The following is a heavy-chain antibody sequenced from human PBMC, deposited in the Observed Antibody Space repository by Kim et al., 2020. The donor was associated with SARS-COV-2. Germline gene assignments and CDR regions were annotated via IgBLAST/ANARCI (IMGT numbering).Heavy chain of an antibody. V-gene: IGHV1-18*01. D-gene: IGHD2-2*02. CDR3: ARDSRGIVVVPAAIWAYYGMDV. CDR2: ISAYNGNT. Sequence: ASVKVSCKASGYTFTSYGISWVRQAPGQGLEWMGWISAYNGNTNYAQKLQGRVTMTTDTSTSTAYMELRSLRSDDTAVYYCARDSRGIVVVPAAIWAYYGMDVWGQGTTVTVSS. CDR1: GYTFTSYG. J-gene: IGHJ6*02.